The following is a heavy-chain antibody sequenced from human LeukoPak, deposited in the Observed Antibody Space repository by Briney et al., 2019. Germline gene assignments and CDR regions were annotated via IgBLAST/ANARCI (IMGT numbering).Heavy chain of an antibody. CDR3: ARGESLGWDHGDAEYFQH. CDR2: INPNSGGT. Sequence: ASVKVSCKASGYTFTGYYMHWVRQAPGQGLEWMGWINPNSGGTNYAQKFQGRVTMTRDTPISTAYMELSRLRSDDTAVYYCARGESLGWDHGDAEYFQHWGQGTLVTVSS. D-gene: IGHD1-26*01. V-gene: IGHV1-2*02. J-gene: IGHJ1*01. CDR1: GYTFTGYY.